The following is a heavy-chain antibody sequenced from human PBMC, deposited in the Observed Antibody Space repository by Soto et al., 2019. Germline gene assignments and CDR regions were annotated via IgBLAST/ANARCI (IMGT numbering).Heavy chain of an antibody. CDR1: GGSISSSSYY. J-gene: IGHJ6*02. CDR3: ARGSGYYNYYGMDV. D-gene: IGHD3-3*01. Sequence: PSETLSLTCTVSGGSISSSSYYWGWIRQPPGKGLEWIGSIYYSGSTYYNPSLKSRVTISVDTSKNQFSLKLSSVTAADTAVYYCARGSGYYNYYGMDVWGQGTTVTVSS. CDR2: IYYSGST. V-gene: IGHV4-39*01.